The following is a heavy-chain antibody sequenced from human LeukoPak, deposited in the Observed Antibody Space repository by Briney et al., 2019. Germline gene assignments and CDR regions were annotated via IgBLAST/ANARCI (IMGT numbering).Heavy chain of an antibody. J-gene: IGHJ5*02. D-gene: IGHD3-10*01. CDR1: GFTFSSYS. CDR2: ISSSSSYI. CDR3: AREWFGENWFDP. V-gene: IGHV3-21*01. Sequence: GGSLRLSCAASGFTFSSYSMNWVRQAPGKGLEWVSSISSSSSYIYYADSVKGRFTISRDNAKNSLYLQMNSLGAEDTAVYYCAREWFGENWFDPWGQGTLVTVSS.